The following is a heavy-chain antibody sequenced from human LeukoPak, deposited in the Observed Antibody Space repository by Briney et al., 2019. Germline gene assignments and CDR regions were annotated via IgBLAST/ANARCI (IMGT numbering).Heavy chain of an antibody. CDR3: ARSSGSYSAFDI. J-gene: IGHJ3*02. D-gene: IGHD1-26*01. V-gene: IGHV1-2*02. Sequence: ASVTVSCKASGYTFTGYYMHWVRQAPGQGLEWMGWINPNSGGTNYAQKFQGRVTMTRDTSISTAYMELSRLRSDDTAVYYCARSSGSYSAFDIWGQGTMVTVSS. CDR1: GYTFTGYY. CDR2: INPNSGGT.